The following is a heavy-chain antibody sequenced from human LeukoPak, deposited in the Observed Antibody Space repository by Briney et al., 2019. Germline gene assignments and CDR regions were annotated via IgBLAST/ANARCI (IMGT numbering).Heavy chain of an antibody. CDR2: INHSGST. Sequence: SETLSLTCAVYGGSFSGYYWSWIRQPPGKGLEWIGEINHSGSTNYNPSLKSRVTISVDTPKNQFSLKLSSVTAADTAVYYCARGGRRDSGSPTDYWGQGTLVTVSS. D-gene: IGHD1-26*01. CDR3: ARGGRRDSGSPTDY. V-gene: IGHV4-34*01. J-gene: IGHJ4*02. CDR1: GGSFSGYY.